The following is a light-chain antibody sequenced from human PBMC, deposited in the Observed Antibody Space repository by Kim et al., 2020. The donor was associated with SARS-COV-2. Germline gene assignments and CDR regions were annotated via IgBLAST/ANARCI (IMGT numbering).Light chain of an antibody. J-gene: IGLJ1*01. CDR1: SSDVGAYNH. CDR3: SSYTSSATYV. V-gene: IGLV2-14*03. Sequence: QSALTQPASVSGSPGQSITISCTGTSSDVGAYNHVSWYQQHPGKAPKLMIYGVSDRPSVISNRFSGSKSGNTASLTISGLQAEDEAHYYCSSYTSSATYVFGTGTKVTVL. CDR2: GVS.